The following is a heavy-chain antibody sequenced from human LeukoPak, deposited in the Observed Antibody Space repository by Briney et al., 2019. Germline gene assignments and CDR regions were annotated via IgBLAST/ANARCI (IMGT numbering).Heavy chain of an antibody. Sequence: PSETLSLTCAVYGGSFSGYYWSWIRQPPGKGLEWIGEINHSGSTNYNPSLKSRVTISVDTSKNQFSLKLSSVTAADTAVYYCARGRTLRRWFDPWGQGTLVTVSS. CDR1: GGSFSGYY. V-gene: IGHV4-34*01. CDR2: INHSGST. CDR3: ARGRTLRRWFDP. J-gene: IGHJ5*02. D-gene: IGHD1-14*01.